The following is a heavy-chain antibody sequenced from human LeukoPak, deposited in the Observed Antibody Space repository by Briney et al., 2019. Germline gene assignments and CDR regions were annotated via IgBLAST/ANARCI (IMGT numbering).Heavy chain of an antibody. V-gene: IGHV4-34*01. CDR3: AETLSGSYDAFDI. J-gene: IGHJ3*02. Sequence: SETLSLTCAVYGGSFSGYYWSWIRQPPGKGLEWIGEINHSGSTNYNPSLKSRVTISVDTSKNQFSLKLSSVTAADTAVYYCAETLSGSYDAFDIWGQGTMVTVSS. D-gene: IGHD6-13*01. CDR1: GGSFSGYY. CDR2: INHSGST.